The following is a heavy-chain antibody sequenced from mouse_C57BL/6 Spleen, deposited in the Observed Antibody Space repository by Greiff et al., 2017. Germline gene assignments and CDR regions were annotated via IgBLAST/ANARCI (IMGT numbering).Heavy chain of an antibody. CDR1: GYAFSSYW. V-gene: IGHV1-80*01. J-gene: IGHJ2*01. CDR3: ARGEAYYSNDFDY. D-gene: IGHD2-5*01. CDR2: IYPGDGDT. Sequence: QVQLQQPGAELVKPGASVKISCKASGYAFSSYWMNWVKQRPGKGLEWIGQIYPGDGDTNYNGKFKGKATLTADKSASTAYMQLSSLTSEDSAVYFCARGEAYYSNDFDYWGQGTTLTVSS.